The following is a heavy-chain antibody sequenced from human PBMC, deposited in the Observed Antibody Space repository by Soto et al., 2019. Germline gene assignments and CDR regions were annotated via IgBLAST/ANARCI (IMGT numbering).Heavy chain of an antibody. J-gene: IGHJ5*02. CDR2: ISGSGGST. V-gene: IGHV3-23*01. Sequence: ELQLLESGGGLVQPGGSLRLSCAASGFTFSSYAMTWVRQAPGRGLEWVSAISGSGGSTYYADSVKGRFTITRDNSKNTLDLQMNSLRAEDTAVYYCANVPEYGGSFSWGQGTLVTVSS. CDR1: GFTFSSYA. D-gene: IGHD2-15*01. CDR3: ANVPEYGGSFS.